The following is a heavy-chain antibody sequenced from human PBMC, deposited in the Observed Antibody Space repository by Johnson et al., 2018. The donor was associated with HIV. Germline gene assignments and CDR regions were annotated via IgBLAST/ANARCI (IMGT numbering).Heavy chain of an antibody. CDR1: GFTFSSYA. Sequence: VQLVESGGGVVQPGRSLRLSCAASGFTFSSYAMSWVRQAPGTGLEWVAVISYDGSNKYNADSVKGRFIISRDNSQNTLSLQMHSLRAEDTAVYYCARAGKWSGDAFDIWGQGTTVTVSS. CDR3: ARAGKWSGDAFDI. V-gene: IGHV3-30*19. CDR2: ISYDGSNK. D-gene: IGHD3-10*01. J-gene: IGHJ3*02.